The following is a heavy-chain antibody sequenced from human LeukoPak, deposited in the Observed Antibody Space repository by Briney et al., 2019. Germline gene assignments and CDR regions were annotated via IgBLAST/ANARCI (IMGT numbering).Heavy chain of an antibody. V-gene: IGHV3-23*01. D-gene: IGHD2-2*02. CDR2: ISGSGGST. J-gene: IGHJ4*02. CDR3: AKAFGGVPAAISFDY. Sequence: TGGSLRLSCAASGFTFSSYAMSWVRQAPGKGLEWVSAISGSGGSTYYADSVKGRFTISRDNSKNTLYLQMNSLRAEDTAVYYCAKAFGGVPAAISFDYWGQGTLVTVSS. CDR1: GFTFSSYA.